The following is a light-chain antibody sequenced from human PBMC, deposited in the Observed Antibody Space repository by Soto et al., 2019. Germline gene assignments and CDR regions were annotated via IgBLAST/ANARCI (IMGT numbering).Light chain of an antibody. CDR1: QDINKY. CDR2: ATS. J-gene: IGKJ2*01. V-gene: IGKV1-39*01. Sequence: DIQMTQSPSSLSAAVGDSVTITCRASQDINKYLNWYHQTPGKAPKLLVFATSTLHNGVPSRFSGSRSGTDFSLTITSLQPEDFATYYCQQSYSSPYTFGQGTKLESK. CDR3: QQSYSSPYT.